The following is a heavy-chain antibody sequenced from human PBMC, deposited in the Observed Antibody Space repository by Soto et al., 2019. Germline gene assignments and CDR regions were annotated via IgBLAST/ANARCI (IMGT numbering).Heavy chain of an antibody. D-gene: IGHD3-10*01. CDR2: VYHSGSA. V-gene: IGHV4-30-4*01. CDR1: GASINSGNYY. CDR3: ARGREGDMVRTYPSGFDF. J-gene: IGHJ4*02. Sequence: QVQLQESGPGLVKPSKTLSLTCTVSGASINSGNYYWTWIRQTPGRGLEWIGYVYHSGSAYYNPSINSRLTISVDTSRNLFSLKLNSVPAADTAVYYCARGREGDMVRTYPSGFDFWGQGTLVTVSS.